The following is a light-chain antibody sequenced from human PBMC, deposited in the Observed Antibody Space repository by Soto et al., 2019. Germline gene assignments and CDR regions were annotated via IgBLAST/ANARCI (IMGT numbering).Light chain of an antibody. CDR3: SSYTSSSTLV. V-gene: IGLV2-14*01. Sequence: QSVLTQPSSVSGSPGQSITISCTGTSSDVGGYNYVSWSQQHPGKAPKLMIYEVSNRPSGVCNRFSGSKSVNTASLTISGLQAWDEGADYGSSYTSSSTLVFGGGTKLTVL. CDR2: EVS. J-gene: IGLJ2*01. CDR1: SSDVGGYNY.